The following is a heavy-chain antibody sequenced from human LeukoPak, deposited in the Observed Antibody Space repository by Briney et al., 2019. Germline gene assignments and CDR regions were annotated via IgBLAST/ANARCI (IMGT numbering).Heavy chain of an antibody. Sequence: SETLSLTCTVSGGSISSYYWSWIRQPPGKGLEGIGYIYYSGSTNYNPSLKSRVTISVDTSKNQFSLKLSSVTAADTAVYYCARDGSQGYCSGGSCFYNGMDVWGQGTTVTVSS. J-gene: IGHJ6*02. CDR3: ARDGSQGYCSGGSCFYNGMDV. D-gene: IGHD2-15*01. CDR1: GGSISSYY. CDR2: IYYSGST. V-gene: IGHV4-59*01.